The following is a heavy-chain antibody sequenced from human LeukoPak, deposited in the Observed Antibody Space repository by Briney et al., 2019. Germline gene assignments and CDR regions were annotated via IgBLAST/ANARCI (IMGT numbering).Heavy chain of an antibody. J-gene: IGHJ4*02. CDR1: GFTFSSYA. D-gene: IGHD5-12*01. Sequence: PGGSLRLSCAASGFTFSSYAMSWVRQAPGKGLEWVSAISGSGGSTYYADSVKGRFTISRGNAKNSLYLQMNSPRAEDTAVYYCARDLFGDGYNSGGTDYWGQGTLVTVSS. CDR2: ISGSGGST. CDR3: ARDLFGDGYNSGGTDY. V-gene: IGHV3-23*01.